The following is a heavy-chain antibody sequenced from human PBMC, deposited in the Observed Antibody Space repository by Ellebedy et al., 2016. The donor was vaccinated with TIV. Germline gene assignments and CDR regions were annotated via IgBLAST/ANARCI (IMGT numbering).Heavy chain of an antibody. CDR2: IWNDGNKK. V-gene: IGHV3-33*01. D-gene: IGHD5-18*01. J-gene: IGHJ4*02. Sequence: GESLKISXVGSGFTFSTYGMHWVRQAPGKGLEWVAMIWNDGNKKDYADSVKGRFTISRDNSRNTVYLQMNSLRAEDTAVYYCASRGYSSFYFDDWGQGTLLTVSS. CDR1: GFTFSTYG. CDR3: ASRGYSSFYFDD.